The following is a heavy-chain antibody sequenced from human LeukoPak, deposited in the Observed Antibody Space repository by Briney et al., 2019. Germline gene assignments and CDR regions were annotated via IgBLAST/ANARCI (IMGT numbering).Heavy chain of an antibody. D-gene: IGHD3/OR15-3a*01. J-gene: IGHJ6*03. V-gene: IGHV4-59*11. Sequence: SETLSLTCAVSGASISSHYWSWIRQPPGKGLEWIGYTSGSISDNPSLKSRVAVSVDPSQIQVSLSLTSVTAADTAVYYCARVLAIFGLDTTDFYMDVWGKGTTVTVSS. CDR3: ARVLAIFGLDTTDFYMDV. CDR1: GASISSHY. CDR2: TSGSI.